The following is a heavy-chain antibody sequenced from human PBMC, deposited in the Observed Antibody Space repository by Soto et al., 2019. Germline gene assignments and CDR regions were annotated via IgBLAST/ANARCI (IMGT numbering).Heavy chain of an antibody. CDR1: GYTFTNYY. J-gene: IGHJ4*02. Sequence: QVQLVQSGAEVKKPGASVKVSCMSSGYTFTNYYIHWVRQAPGQGLEWLGVINPSGGSPTYVQKFQGRVSMTRDTSTSTVYMVLSSLRSEDTSVYYCARGGPEMATKGSFDYWGQGTLVTVSS. D-gene: IGHD3-16*01. CDR2: INPSGGSP. V-gene: IGHV1-46*01. CDR3: ARGGPEMATKGSFDY.